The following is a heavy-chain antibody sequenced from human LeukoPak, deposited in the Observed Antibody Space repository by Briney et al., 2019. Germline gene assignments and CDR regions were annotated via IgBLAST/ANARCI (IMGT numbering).Heavy chain of an antibody. Sequence: GGSLRLSRAASGFTFSSYAMSWVRQAPGKGLEWGSATSRSDAGTYYADSVRGRFTISRDNSKNTLNLQMNSLRAEDAAVYYCAKAPVTSCRGAYCYPFDYWGQGTLVTVSS. CDR3: AKAPVTSCRGAYCYPFDY. J-gene: IGHJ4*02. CDR1: GFTFSSYA. V-gene: IGHV3-23*01. D-gene: IGHD2-21*01. CDR2: TSRSDAGT.